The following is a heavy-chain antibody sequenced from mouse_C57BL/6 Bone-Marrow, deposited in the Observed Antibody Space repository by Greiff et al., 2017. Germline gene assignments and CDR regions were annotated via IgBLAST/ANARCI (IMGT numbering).Heavy chain of an antibody. J-gene: IGHJ1*03. CDR1: GYTFTDYE. D-gene: IGHD1-1*01. CDR2: IDPETGGT. V-gene: IGHV1-15*01. CDR3: TRETTVVGYFDV. Sequence: QVQLQQSGAELVRPGASVTLSCKASGYTFTDYEMHWVKQTPVHGLEWIGAIDPETGGTAYNQKFKGKAILTADKSSSTAYMELRSLTSEDSAVYYCTRETTVVGYFDVWGTGTTVTVSS.